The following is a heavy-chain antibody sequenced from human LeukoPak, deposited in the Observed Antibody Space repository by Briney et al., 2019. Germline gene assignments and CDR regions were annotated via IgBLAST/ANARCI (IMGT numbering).Heavy chain of an antibody. Sequence: GGSLRLSCAASEFTFSSYSMNWVRQAPGKGLEWVSYISSSSSTIYYADSVKGRFTISRDNAKNSLYLQMNSLRAEDTAVYYCASLYYDFWSGYPLYYYYGMDVWGQGTTVTVSS. CDR1: EFTFSSYS. V-gene: IGHV3-48*01. CDR2: ISSSSSTI. CDR3: ASLYYDFWSGYPLYYYYGMDV. D-gene: IGHD3-3*01. J-gene: IGHJ6*02.